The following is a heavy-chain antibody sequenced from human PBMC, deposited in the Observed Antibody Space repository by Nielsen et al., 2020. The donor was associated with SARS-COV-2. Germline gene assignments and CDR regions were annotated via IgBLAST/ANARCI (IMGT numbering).Heavy chain of an antibody. CDR1: GFSVSSNY. CDR2: IYSDGTT. CDR3: ARGQYDSII. D-gene: IGHD3-22*01. J-gene: IGHJ3*02. V-gene: IGHV3-53*01. Sequence: GESLKISCEASGFSVSSNYINWVRQAPGKGLEWVSVIYSDGTTDYADSVKGRLTISRDNFKNSVFLQMNSLRAEDTAVYYCARGQYDSIIWGQGTMVTVSS.